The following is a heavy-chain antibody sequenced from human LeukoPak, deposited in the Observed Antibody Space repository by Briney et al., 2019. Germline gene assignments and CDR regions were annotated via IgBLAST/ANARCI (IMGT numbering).Heavy chain of an antibody. CDR1: GDSFTSYW. D-gene: IGHD5-12*01. CDR2: IYSGDYDT. V-gene: IGHV5-51*01. J-gene: IGHJ3*02. Sequence: PGESLEIFCKGSGDSFTSYWLDWVPQMPGKGVEWVGSIYSGDYDTRYSPSFQGQVTISADKSISTAYLQWSSLEASDTAMYYCASSIVGTTYDAFDIWGQGTMVTVSS. CDR3: ASSIVGTTYDAFDI.